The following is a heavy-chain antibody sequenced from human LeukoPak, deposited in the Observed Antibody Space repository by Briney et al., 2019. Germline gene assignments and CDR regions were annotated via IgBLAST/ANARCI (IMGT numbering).Heavy chain of an antibody. CDR3: AKFKAVGASFPAPFDY. CDR2: ISGSGGST. Sequence: PGGSLRLSCAASGFTFSIYAMSWVRQAPGKGLEWVSAISGSGGSTYYADSAKGRFTISRDNSKNTLYLQMNSLRAEDTAVYYCAKFKAVGASFPAPFDYRGQGTLVTVSP. J-gene: IGHJ4*01. CDR1: GFTFSIYA. D-gene: IGHD1-26*01. V-gene: IGHV3-23*01.